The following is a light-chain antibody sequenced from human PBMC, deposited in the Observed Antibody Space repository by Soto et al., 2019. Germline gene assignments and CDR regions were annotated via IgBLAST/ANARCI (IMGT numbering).Light chain of an antibody. CDR2: GAS. Sequence: EIVLTQSPDTLSLSPGERASLSCRASQSGSSNFLAWYQQKPGQAPRLLIYGASSRATGIPDRFSGSGSGADFTLTISRLEPEDFAVYYCQQYGTSLPYTLGQGTKLEI. CDR3: QQYGTSLPYT. CDR1: QSGSSNF. V-gene: IGKV3-20*01. J-gene: IGKJ2*01.